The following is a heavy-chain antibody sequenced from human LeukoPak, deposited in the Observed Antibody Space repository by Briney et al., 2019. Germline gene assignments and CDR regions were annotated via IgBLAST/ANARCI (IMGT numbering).Heavy chain of an antibody. Sequence: SETLSLTCTVSGGSISSSSYYWGWIRQPPGKGLEWIGSIYYSGSTYYNPSLKSRVNISVDTSKSQFSLKLSSVTAADTAVYYCARDRENEYCSSTSCYGWFDPWGQGTPVTVSS. V-gene: IGHV4-39*07. J-gene: IGHJ5*02. CDR2: IYYSGST. CDR1: GGSISSSSYY. CDR3: ARDRENEYCSSTSCYGWFDP. D-gene: IGHD2-2*01.